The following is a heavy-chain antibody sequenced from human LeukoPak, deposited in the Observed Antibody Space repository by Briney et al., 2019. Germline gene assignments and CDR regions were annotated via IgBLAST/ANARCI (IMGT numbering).Heavy chain of an antibody. CDR2: ISGSGGST. J-gene: IGHJ4*02. CDR1: GFTFSSYA. V-gene: IGHV3-23*01. CDR3: ATLHRGAMNY. Sequence: PGGSLRLSCADPGFTFSSYAMSSVRQAPGKGLEWVSAISGSGGSTYYADSVKGRFTISRDISKDPLYLQMNILRAEDRAVYYCATLHRGAMNYWGQGTLVTVSS. D-gene: IGHD3-10*01.